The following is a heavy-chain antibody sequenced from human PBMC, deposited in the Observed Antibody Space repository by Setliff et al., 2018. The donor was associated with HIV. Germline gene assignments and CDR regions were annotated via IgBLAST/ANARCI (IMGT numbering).Heavy chain of an antibody. V-gene: IGHV4-39*01. CDR1: GGSINSTSYY. J-gene: IGHJ4*02. CDR3: ARSIVPVASGYYYFEY. D-gene: IGHD3-3*01. Sequence: SETLSLTCTVSGGSINSTSYYWGWIRQPPGNGLEWIGSIYHTGSTYYKPSLKSLVTISGDTSKNQFSLRLSSVAAGDTAVYYCARSIVPVASGYYYFEYWGQGTLVTVSS. CDR2: IYHTGST.